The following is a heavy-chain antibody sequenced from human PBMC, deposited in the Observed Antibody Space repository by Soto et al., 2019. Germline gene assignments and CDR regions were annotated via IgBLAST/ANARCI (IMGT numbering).Heavy chain of an antibody. CDR3: AKEISMVTMVRGNYGMDV. D-gene: IGHD3-10*01. CDR1: GFTFSSYG. CDR2: ISYDGSNK. V-gene: IGHV3-30*18. Sequence: GGSLRLSCAASGFTFSSYGMHWVRQAPGKGLEWVAVISYDGSNKYYADSVKGRFTISRDNSKNTLYLQMNSLRAEDTAVYYCAKEISMVTMVRGNYGMDVWGQGTTVTVSS. J-gene: IGHJ6*02.